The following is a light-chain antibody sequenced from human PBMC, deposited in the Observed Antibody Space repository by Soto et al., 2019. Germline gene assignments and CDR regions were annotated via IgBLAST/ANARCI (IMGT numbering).Light chain of an antibody. CDR3: QQYGSSPRT. CDR1: HIINSRN. V-gene: IGKV3-20*01. CDR2: AAS. Sequence: EIVLTQFPGTLSLSPGERGTLSCRASHIINSRNLAWYQQKPGQAPRLLMYAASTRATGIPDRFSGSGSGTDFTLTISRLEPEDFTMYYYQQYGSSPRTFGKGTKVDIK. J-gene: IGKJ1*01.